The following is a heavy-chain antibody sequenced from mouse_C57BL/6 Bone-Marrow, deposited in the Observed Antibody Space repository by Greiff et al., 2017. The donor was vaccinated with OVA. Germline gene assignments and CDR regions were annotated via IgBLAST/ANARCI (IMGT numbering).Heavy chain of an antibody. V-gene: IGHV1-54*01. CDR1: GYAFTNYL. J-gene: IGHJ1*03. CDR3: SRLDGYSDYWNFDV. Sequence: VQLQQSGAELVRPGTSVKVSCKASGYAFTNYLIEWVKQRPGQGLEWIGVINPGSGGTNYNEKFKGKATLPADKSSSTAYMQLSSLTSENSAVYFGSRLDGYSDYWNFDVWGTGTTVTVSS. D-gene: IGHD2-3*01. CDR2: INPGSGGT.